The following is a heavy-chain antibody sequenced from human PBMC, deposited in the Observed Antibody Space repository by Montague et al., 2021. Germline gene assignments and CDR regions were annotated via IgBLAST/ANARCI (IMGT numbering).Heavy chain of an antibody. J-gene: IGHJ3*02. V-gene: IGHV4-4*07. Sequence: SETLSLTCSVSGDSISSYAYYWTWIRQPAGRGLEWIGRVYKRGDTNANPSLRSRLTLYAGTSKNHFSLTSTSVTAADTAVYFCAGDSPVVGPWVGEHKGAFDIWGQGTMVTVSS. CDR1: GDSISSYAYY. CDR2: VYKRGDT. D-gene: IGHD3-10*01. CDR3: AGDSPVVGPWVGEHKGAFDI.